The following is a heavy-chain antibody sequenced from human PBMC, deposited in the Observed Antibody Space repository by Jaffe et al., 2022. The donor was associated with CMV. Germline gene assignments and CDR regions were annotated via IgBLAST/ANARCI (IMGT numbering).Heavy chain of an antibody. J-gene: IGHJ4*02. D-gene: IGHD3-10*01. Sequence: QVQLVQSGAEVTKPGASVMVSCKASGYMFNNYGVTWVRQAPGQGLEWMGWISTYSGNTNSAQKLQGRFTMTTDISTSTASMELRSLRSDDTAVYYCARLRTYGSGSYADYWGQGTRVTVSS. CDR3: ARLRTYGSGSYADY. CDR2: ISTYSGNT. CDR1: GYMFNNYG. V-gene: IGHV1-18*04.